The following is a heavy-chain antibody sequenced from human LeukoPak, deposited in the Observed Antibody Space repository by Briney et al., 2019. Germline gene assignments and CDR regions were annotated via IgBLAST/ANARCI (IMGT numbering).Heavy chain of an antibody. J-gene: IGHJ4*02. D-gene: IGHD6-19*01. Sequence: GGSLRLSCAASGFTFSTYGMHWVRQAPGKGLEWVAVISSDGSHKYYTDSVKGRFTISRDNTKNTLYLQMNSLRAEDTAVYYCAKDATRAVAEYFDYWGQGTLVTVSS. CDR1: GFTFSTYG. CDR3: AKDATRAVAEYFDY. CDR2: ISSDGSHK. V-gene: IGHV3-30*18.